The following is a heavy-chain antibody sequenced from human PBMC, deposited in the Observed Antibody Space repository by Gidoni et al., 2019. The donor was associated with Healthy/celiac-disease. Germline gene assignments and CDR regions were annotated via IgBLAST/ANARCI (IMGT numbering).Heavy chain of an antibody. CDR1: GFTFSPYG. J-gene: IGHJ4*02. CDR3: ARDMLSSGRKDGYYFDY. D-gene: IGHD6-19*01. CDR2: IWYDGSNK. Sequence: QVQLVESGGGVVQPGRPLTLPCAASGFTFSPYGMHWVRQAPGKGLEWVAVIWYDGSNKYYADSVKGRLTISRDNSKNTLYLQMNSLRAEDTAVYYCARDMLSSGRKDGYYFDYWGQGTLVTVSS. V-gene: IGHV3-33*01.